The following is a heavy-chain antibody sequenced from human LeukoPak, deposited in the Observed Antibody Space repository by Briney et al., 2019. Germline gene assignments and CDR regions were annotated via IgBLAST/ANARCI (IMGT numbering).Heavy chain of an antibody. CDR2: IYYSGST. D-gene: IGHD3-3*01. CDR3: ARHVGNTIFGVGPAVNGMDV. Sequence: NPSETLSLTCTVSGGSISSYYWSWIRQPPGKGLEWIGYIYYSGSTNYNPSLKSRVTISVDTSKNQFSLKLSSVTAADTAVYYCARHVGNTIFGVGPAVNGMDVWGQGTTVTVSS. V-gene: IGHV4-59*08. CDR1: GGSISSYY. J-gene: IGHJ6*02.